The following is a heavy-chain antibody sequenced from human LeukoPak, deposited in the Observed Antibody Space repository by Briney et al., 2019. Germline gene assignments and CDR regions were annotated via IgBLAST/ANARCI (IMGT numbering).Heavy chain of an antibody. Sequence: GRSLRLSCAASGFTFSNYWMGWVRQAPGKGLEWVANIKQDGSEKRYVDPVKGRFTISRDNSKNTLYLQMNSLRAEDTAVYYCARDTNYLYYYGMDVWGQGTTVTVSS. CDR3: ARDTNYLYYYGMDV. V-gene: IGHV3-7*01. CDR2: IKQDGSEK. J-gene: IGHJ6*02. CDR1: GFTFSNYW. D-gene: IGHD5-24*01.